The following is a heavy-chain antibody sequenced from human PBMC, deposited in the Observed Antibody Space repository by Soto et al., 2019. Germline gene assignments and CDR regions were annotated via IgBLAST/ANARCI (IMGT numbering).Heavy chain of an antibody. CDR2: VSPTGDTV. J-gene: IGHJ4*02. Sequence: VQVVASGGGLVQPGRSLRLSCAVSGFRFEQYVMHWVRQAPGKGLECVSTVSPTGDTVAYADPVEGRFTVSRDKAKNSLYLKKHTLTGGDTIFYYCLKDAHTCSLDDWGQVTLVSVSS. CDR3: LKDAHTCSLDD. CDR1: GFRFEQYV. V-gene: IGHV3-9*01. D-gene: IGHD3-10*02.